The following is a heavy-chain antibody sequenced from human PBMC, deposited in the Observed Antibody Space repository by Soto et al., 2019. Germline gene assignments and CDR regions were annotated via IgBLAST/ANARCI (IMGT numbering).Heavy chain of an antibody. D-gene: IGHD2-21*01. Sequence: GGSLRLSCAASGLTFSSYSMNWVRQAPGKGLEWVSYISSSSSTIYYADSVKGRFTISRDNAKNSLYLQMNSLRAEDTAVYYCARAFRYSGGGYYYYYYYMDVWGKGTTVTVSS. V-gene: IGHV3-48*01. CDR3: ARAFRYSGGGYYYYYYYMDV. J-gene: IGHJ6*03. CDR2: ISSSSSTI. CDR1: GLTFSSYS.